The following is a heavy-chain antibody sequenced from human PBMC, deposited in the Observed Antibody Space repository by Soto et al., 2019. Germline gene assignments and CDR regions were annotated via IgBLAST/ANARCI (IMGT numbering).Heavy chain of an antibody. V-gene: IGHV4-59*01. CDR1: GGSISSYY. CDR2: IYYSGST. Sequence: SETLSLTCTVSGGSISSYYWSWIRQPPGKGLEWIGYIYYSGSTNYNPSLKSRVTISVDTSKNQFSLKLSSVTAADTAVYYCAREHLGEFLRAFDIWGQGTMVT. J-gene: IGHJ3*02. CDR3: AREHLGEFLRAFDI. D-gene: IGHD3-16*01.